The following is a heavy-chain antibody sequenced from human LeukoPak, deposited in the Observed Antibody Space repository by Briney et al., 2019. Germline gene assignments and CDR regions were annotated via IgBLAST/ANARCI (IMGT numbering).Heavy chain of an antibody. CDR2: ISYDGSNK. Sequence: GGSLRLSCAASGFTFSSYAMHWVRQAPGKGLEWVAVISYDGSNKYYADSVKGRFTISRDNSKNTLYLQMNSLRAEDTAVYYCARMNSGYYSSIDYWGQGTLVTVSS. J-gene: IGHJ4*02. D-gene: IGHD3-22*01. CDR1: GFTFSSYA. CDR3: ARMNSGYYSSIDY. V-gene: IGHV3-30-3*01.